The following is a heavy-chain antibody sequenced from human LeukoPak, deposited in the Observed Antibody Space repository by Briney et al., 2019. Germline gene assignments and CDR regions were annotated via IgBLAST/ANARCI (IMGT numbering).Heavy chain of an antibody. D-gene: IGHD6-19*01. CDR1: GYSFTSYW. J-gene: IGHJ4*02. V-gene: IGHV5-51*01. CDR3: ARPIAVAGRLYYFDY. Sequence: GESLKISCKGSGYSFTSYWIGWVRQMPGKGLEWMGIIYPGDSDTRYSPSFQGQVTISADKSISTAYLQWSSLKASDTAMYYCARPIAVAGRLYYFDYWGQGTLVTVSS. CDR2: IYPGDSDT.